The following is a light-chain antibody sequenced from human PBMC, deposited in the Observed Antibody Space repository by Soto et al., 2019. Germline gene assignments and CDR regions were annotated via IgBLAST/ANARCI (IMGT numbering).Light chain of an antibody. CDR1: QTISSW. J-gene: IGKJ1*01. Sequence: DIQMTQSPSTVSGSVGDEVSSXXRASQTISSWLAWYQQKPGKAPKIXIYKASTLKSGVPSRFSGSGAGTEFTLTISSLQPDDFATYYCQHYNSYSEAFGQGTKVDIK. CDR2: KAS. CDR3: QHYNSYSEA. V-gene: IGKV1-5*03.